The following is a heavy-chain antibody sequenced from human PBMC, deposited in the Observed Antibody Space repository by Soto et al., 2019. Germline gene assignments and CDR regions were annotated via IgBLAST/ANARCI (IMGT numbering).Heavy chain of an antibody. D-gene: IGHD5-18*01. J-gene: IGHJ4*02. Sequence: SETLSLTCTVSGVSISSCGYYWSWIRQHPGKGLEWIGYISYSGSTYYNPSLKSRVSISVDTSKNQFSLKLSSVTAADTAVYYCARVVQLWYHCDYWGQGTLVTVSS. CDR2: ISYSGST. CDR3: ARVVQLWYHCDY. CDR1: GVSISSCGYY. V-gene: IGHV4-31*03.